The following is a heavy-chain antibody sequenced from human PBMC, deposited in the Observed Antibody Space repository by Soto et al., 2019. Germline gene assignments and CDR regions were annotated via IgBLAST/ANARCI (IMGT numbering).Heavy chain of an antibody. D-gene: IGHD2-8*01. CDR2: IYYSGST. J-gene: IGHJ4*02. V-gene: IGHV4-59*01. CDR1: GGSISSYN. Sequence: SETLSLTCTVSGGSISSYNWSWIRQPPGKGLEWIGYIYYSGSTNYNPSPKSRVTISVDTSKNQFSLKLSSVTAADTAVYYCARRYAGNFDYWGQGTLVTVSS. CDR3: ARRYAGNFDY.